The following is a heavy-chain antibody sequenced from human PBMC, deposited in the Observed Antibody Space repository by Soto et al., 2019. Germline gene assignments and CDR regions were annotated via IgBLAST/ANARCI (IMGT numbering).Heavy chain of an antibody. D-gene: IGHD2-2*02. Sequence: RASVKVSCKASGYTFTGYYMHWVRQAPGQGLEWMGWINPNSGGTNYAQKFQGRVTMTRDTSISTAYMELSRLRSDDTAVYYCASFRYCSSTSCYKRGLDYWGQGTLVTVSS. CDR1: GYTFTGYY. CDR3: ASFRYCSSTSCYKRGLDY. V-gene: IGHV1-2*02. J-gene: IGHJ4*02. CDR2: INPNSGGT.